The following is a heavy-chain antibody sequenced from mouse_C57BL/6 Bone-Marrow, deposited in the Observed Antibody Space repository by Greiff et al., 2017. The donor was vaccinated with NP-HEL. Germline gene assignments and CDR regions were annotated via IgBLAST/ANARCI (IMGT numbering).Heavy chain of an antibody. CDR2: INPSNGGT. CDR3: ARDPAYYGNYGAD. Sequence: VQLQQPGTELVKPGASVKLSCKASGYTFTSYWMHWVQQGPGQGLEWIGNINPSNGGTNYHETFKSKVTLTVDKSSSTAYMQLSSLTSEDSAVYDWARDPAYYGNYGADWGTGTLVTVSA. V-gene: IGHV1-53*01. J-gene: IGHJ3*01. CDR1: GYTFTSYW. D-gene: IGHD2-10*01.